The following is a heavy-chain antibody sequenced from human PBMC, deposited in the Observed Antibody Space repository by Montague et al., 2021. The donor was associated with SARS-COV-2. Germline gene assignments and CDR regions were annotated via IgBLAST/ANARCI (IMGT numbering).Heavy chain of an antibody. CDR3: ARRWSQTYYYGMDV. CDR2: INPSGGDS. V-gene: IGHV1-46*01. D-gene: IGHD4-23*01. CDR1: GYTFTSYY. Sequence: SVKVSCKASGYTFTSYYIHWVRQAPGQGLEWLGVINPSGGDSTYAQRFQGRVTMTRDTSTSTVYMELSSLRSEDTAVYYCARRWSQTYYYGMDVWGQGTTVTVSS. J-gene: IGHJ6*02.